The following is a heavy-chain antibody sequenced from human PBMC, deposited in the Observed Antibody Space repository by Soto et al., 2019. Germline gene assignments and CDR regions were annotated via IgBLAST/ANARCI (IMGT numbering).Heavy chain of an antibody. CDR2: IYHSGST. D-gene: IGHD3-10*01. J-gene: IGHJ4*02. V-gene: IGHV4-4*02. CDR1: GGSISSSNW. CDR3: ARDFITYGSGRTTWAYYFDY. Sequence: KPSETLSLTCAVSGGSISSSNWWSWVRQPPGKGLEWIGEIYHSGSTNYNPSLKSRVTISVDKSKIQFSLKLSSVTAADTAVYYCARDFITYGSGRTTWAYYFDYWGQGTLVTVSS.